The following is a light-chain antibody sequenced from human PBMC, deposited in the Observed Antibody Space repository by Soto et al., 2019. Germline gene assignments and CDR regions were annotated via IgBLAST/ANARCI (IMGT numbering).Light chain of an antibody. V-gene: IGKV1-27*01. CDR2: AAS. CDR1: QGISNY. J-gene: IGKJ2*01. Sequence: DIQMTQSPSSLSASVGDRVTITCRASQGISNYLAWYQQKRGKVPKLLISAASTLQSGGPSRFSGSGSGTDFTLTISSLQPEDVATYYCQKYNRAPYTLGQGTKLEIK. CDR3: QKYNRAPYT.